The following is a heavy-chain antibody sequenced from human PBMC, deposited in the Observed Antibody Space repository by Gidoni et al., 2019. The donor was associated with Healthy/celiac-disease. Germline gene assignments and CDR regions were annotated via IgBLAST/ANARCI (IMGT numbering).Heavy chain of an antibody. CDR2: IKEDGSGK. CDR1: GFTFSSYW. CDR3: ARDDGRRALFDY. D-gene: IGHD1-26*01. Sequence: EVQLVESGGGLVQPGGSLRLSCAASGFTFSSYWMSWVRQAPGKGLEWVANIKEDGSGKDYVDSVKGRFTISRDNAKNSLYLQMNSLRAEDTAVYYCARDDGRRALFDYWGQGNLVTVSS. J-gene: IGHJ4*02. V-gene: IGHV3-7*03.